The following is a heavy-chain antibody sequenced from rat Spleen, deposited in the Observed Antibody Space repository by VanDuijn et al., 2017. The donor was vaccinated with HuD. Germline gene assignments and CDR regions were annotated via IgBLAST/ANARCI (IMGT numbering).Heavy chain of an antibody. Sequence: EVQLVETGGDLVQPGRSLKLSCVASGFTFSGYWMYWLRQAPKKGLEWVASISYDGGSTYYRDSVKGRFTISRDNAKSTLYLQMESLRSEDTATYYGAKDMDYGYNYGPGDYWGQGVMVTVSS. CDR1: GFTFSGYW. J-gene: IGHJ2*01. D-gene: IGHD1-9*01. CDR3: AKDMDYGYNYGPGDY. V-gene: IGHV5-58*01. CDR2: ISYDGGST.